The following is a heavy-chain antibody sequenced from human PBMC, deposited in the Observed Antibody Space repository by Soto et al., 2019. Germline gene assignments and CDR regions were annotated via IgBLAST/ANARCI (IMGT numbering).Heavy chain of an antibody. CDR2: IKSKKYGETI. Sequence: GGSLRVSCTASGVTFGEDAKSWFRPAPGKGKEGISFIKSKKYGETIEYAASVKGRFTISRDDSKSIAYLQQNSLKTEDTAVYFFTRSFRAGAVTPFWGQRTMDTGS. D-gene: IGHD6-19*01. CDR3: TRSFRAGAVTPF. J-gene: IGHJ3*01. V-gene: IGHV3-49*03. CDR1: GVTFGEDA.